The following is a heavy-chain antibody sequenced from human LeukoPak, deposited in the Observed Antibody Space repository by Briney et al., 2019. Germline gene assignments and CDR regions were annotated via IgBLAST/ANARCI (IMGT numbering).Heavy chain of an antibody. Sequence: PGGSLRLSCTASGFNFSHYGMSWVRQGPGKGLEWVSSVSGSGVRTHYADSLKGRCTISRDNSNNTLSLQINSLRDDDTAVYYCAKDRRASIGCDPYDAFHIWGQGTMVTVSS. CDR1: GFNFSHYG. D-gene: IGHD5-12*01. CDR2: VSGSGVRT. J-gene: IGHJ3*02. CDR3: AKDRRASIGCDPYDAFHI. V-gene: IGHV3-23*01.